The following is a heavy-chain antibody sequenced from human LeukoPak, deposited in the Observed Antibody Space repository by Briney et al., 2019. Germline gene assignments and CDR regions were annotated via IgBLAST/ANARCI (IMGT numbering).Heavy chain of an antibody. V-gene: IGHV1-2*02. CDR2: INPNSGGT. CDR3: ATDYDFWSGSPRGGMDV. Sequence: GASVKVSCKASGYTFTGDYMHWVRQAPGQGLECMGWINPNSGGTNYAQKFQGRVTMTRDTSISTAYMELSRLRSDDTAVYYCATDYDFWSGSPRGGMDVWGQGTTVTISS. J-gene: IGHJ6*02. D-gene: IGHD3-3*01. CDR1: GYTFTGDY.